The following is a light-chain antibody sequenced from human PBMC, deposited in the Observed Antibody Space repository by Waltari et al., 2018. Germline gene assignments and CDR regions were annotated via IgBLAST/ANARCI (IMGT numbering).Light chain of an antibody. V-gene: IGLV2-23*01. CDR2: EGS. J-gene: IGLJ3*02. CDR1: SSDVGSYTL. CDR3: CSYAGSSTWV. Sequence: QSALTQPASVSGSPGQSITISCTGTSSDVGSYTLVSWYQQHPGKAPKLMIYEGSKRPAGVSNRCAGSKSGNTASLTISGLQAEDEADDYCCSYAGSSTWVFGGGTKLTVL.